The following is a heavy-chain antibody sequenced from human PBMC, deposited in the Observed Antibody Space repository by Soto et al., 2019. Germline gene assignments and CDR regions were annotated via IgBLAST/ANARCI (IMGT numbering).Heavy chain of an antibody. CDR1: GGSISSGGYS. V-gene: IGHV4-30-2*01. CDR2: IYHSGST. J-gene: IGHJ4*02. D-gene: IGHD3-22*01. CDR3: ARGGGYYDSSGYKGFDY. Sequence: SETLSLTCAVSGGSISSGGYSWSWIRQPPGRGLEWIGYIYHSGSTYYNPSLKSRVTISVDRSKNQFSLKLSSVTAADTAVYYCARGGGYYDSSGYKGFDYWGQGTLVTVSS.